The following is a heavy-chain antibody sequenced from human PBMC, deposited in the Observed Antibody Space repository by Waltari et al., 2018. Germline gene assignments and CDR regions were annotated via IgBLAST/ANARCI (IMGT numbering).Heavy chain of an antibody. CDR1: GFTVSSNY. CDR2: IYSGGST. J-gene: IGHJ3*02. Sequence: QPGGSLRLSCAASGFTVSSNYMSWVRQAPGKGLEWVSVIYSGGSTYYADSVKGRFTISRDNSKNTLYLQMNSLRAEDTAVYYCARGTTTVTRAFDIWGQGTMVTVSS. V-gene: IGHV3-53*01. D-gene: IGHD4-17*01. CDR3: ARGTTTVTRAFDI.